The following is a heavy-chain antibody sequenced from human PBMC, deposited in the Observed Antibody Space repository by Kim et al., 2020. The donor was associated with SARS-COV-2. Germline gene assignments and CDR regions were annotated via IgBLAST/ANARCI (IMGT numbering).Heavy chain of an antibody. CDR1: GFTFSSYW. Sequence: GGSLRLSCAASGFTFSSYWMSWVRQAPGKGLEWVANIKQDGSEKYYVDSVKGRFTISRDNAKNSLYLQMNSLRAEDTAVYYCARGPVDYYYGMDVWGQGTTVTVSS. J-gene: IGHJ6*02. CDR3: ARGPVDYYYGMDV. V-gene: IGHV3-7*03. CDR2: IKQDGSEK.